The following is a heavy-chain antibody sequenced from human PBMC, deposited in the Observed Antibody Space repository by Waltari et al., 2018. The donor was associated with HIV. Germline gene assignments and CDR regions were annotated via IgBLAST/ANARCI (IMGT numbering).Heavy chain of an antibody. CDR3: ATFPINDHSNKRLGY. V-gene: IGHV3-74*01. CDR1: GFTFSSYW. CDR2: INSDGSSK. D-gene: IGHD4-4*01. Sequence: EVQLVESGGDLVQTGGSLSLSCQASGFTFSSYWVLWVLPPPGKGLVWVSRINSDGSSKTYEDSVKGRFTISRDNAKNTLYLQMNSLRDEDTAVYYCATFPINDHSNKRLGYWGQGTLVTVSS. J-gene: IGHJ4*02.